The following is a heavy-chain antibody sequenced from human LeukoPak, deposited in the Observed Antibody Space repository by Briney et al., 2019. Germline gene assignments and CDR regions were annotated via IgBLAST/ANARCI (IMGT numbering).Heavy chain of an antibody. D-gene: IGHD3-22*01. Sequence: SETLSLTCAVYGGSFSDYYWSWIRQPPGKGLEWIGEINHSGSTNYNPSLKSRVTISVDPSKNQFSLKLSSVTAADTAVYYCARRMNYYDSSGSGTWFDPWGQGTLVTVSS. V-gene: IGHV4-34*01. CDR1: GGSFSDYY. CDR2: INHSGST. CDR3: ARRMNYYDSSGSGTWFDP. J-gene: IGHJ5*02.